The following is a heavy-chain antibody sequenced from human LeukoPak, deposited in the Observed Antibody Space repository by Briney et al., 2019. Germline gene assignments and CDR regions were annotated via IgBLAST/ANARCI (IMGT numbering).Heavy chain of an antibody. CDR1: GFTFSHYA. V-gene: IGHV3-23*01. J-gene: IGHJ6*03. Sequence: GSLRLSCAASGFTFSHYAMSWVRQSPGRGLEWVATITANGRSTYYADPVKGRFTISRDNSMDTLFLQMNSLRAADTAVYYCAKDLWTSSSGYYYYMDVWGGGTTVTVSS. D-gene: IGHD3/OR15-3a*01. CDR2: ITANGRST. CDR3: AKDLWTSSSGYYYYMDV.